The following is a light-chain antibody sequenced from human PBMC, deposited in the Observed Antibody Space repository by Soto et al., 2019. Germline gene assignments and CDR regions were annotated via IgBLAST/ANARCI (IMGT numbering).Light chain of an antibody. CDR3: QQTYSGFS. CDR2: AAS. V-gene: IGKV1-39*01. Sequence: DIQMTQSPSSLSAFVGDRVTLTCRASQSISSYLNWYQKKPGKAPEVLIYAASYLQTGVPSRFSGRGSGTDFTLTIDSLQPEDSATYYCQQTYSGFSFGPGTKVAIK. J-gene: IGKJ3*01. CDR1: QSISSY.